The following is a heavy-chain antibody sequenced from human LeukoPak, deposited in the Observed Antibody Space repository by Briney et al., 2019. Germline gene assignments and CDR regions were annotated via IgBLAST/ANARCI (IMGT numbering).Heavy chain of an antibody. J-gene: IGHJ3*02. CDR3: ARVMEDGARERGAFDI. Sequence: GALRLSCAASGFTFSSYAMSWVRQAPGKGLEWVSAISGSGGSTYHADSVKGRFTISRDNSKNTLYLQMNSLRAEDTALYHCARVMEDGARERGAFDIWGQGTMVTVSS. CDR1: GFTFSSYA. V-gene: IGHV3-23*01. D-gene: IGHD3-10*01. CDR2: ISGSGGST.